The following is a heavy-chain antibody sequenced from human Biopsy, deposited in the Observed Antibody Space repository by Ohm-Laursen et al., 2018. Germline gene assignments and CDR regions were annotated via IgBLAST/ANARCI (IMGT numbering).Heavy chain of an antibody. J-gene: IGHJ6*02. V-gene: IGHV1-2*02. CDR3: ARVPAYPSIDGYYGLDL. CDR1: GSTFSGYY. D-gene: IGHD3-9*01. Sequence: SVRASCKASGSTFSGYYLHWGRQAPGHGLEWMGWITPIRGNANYAQSFQGRLTVTRDTSISTAYLKLTSLTFDDTAIYYCARVPAYPSIDGYYGLDLWGQGTTVIVSS. CDR2: ITPIRGNA.